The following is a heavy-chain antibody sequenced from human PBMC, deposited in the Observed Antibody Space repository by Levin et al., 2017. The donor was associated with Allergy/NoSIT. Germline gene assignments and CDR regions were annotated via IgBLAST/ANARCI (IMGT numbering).Heavy chain of an antibody. CDR1: GYTFTGHY. J-gene: IGHJ4*02. Sequence: GGSLRLSCKASGYTFTGHYMHWVRQAPGQGLQWMGRINPNSGGTNYAQKFQGRVTMTRDTSSNTAYMELSRLRSDDTAVYYCARGRFLEWLLSPLTFDYWGQGTLVTVSS. CDR3: ARGRFLEWLLSPLTFDY. V-gene: IGHV1-2*06. CDR2: INPNSGGT. D-gene: IGHD3-3*01.